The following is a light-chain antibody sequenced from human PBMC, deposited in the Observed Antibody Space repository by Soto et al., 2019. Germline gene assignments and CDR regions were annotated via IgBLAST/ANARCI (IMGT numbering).Light chain of an antibody. CDR3: QQFDDVPYS. CDR1: QALTNF. CDR2: DAS. Sequence: DIQMTQSPSSLSASVGDRVTITCQASQALTNFLNWYQQKPGKAPKLLNYDASSLQTGVPSRFSGSGSGTDFSFTISSLQPEDIATYYCQQFDDVPYSFGQGTKVAIK. V-gene: IGKV1-33*01. J-gene: IGKJ2*03.